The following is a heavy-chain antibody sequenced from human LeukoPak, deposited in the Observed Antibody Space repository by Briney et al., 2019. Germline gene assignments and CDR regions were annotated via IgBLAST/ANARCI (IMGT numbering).Heavy chain of an antibody. V-gene: IGHV4-59*13. CDR1: GGSFSGYY. J-gene: IGHJ4*02. Sequence: SETLSLTCAVYGGSFSGYYWSWIRQPPGKGLEYIGYIYYSGSTNYNPSLKSRVTISVDTSKNQFSLKLSSVTAADTAVYYCARVGQGIAAAGFAHFDYWGQGTLVTVSS. D-gene: IGHD6-13*01. CDR3: ARVGQGIAAAGFAHFDY. CDR2: IYYSGST.